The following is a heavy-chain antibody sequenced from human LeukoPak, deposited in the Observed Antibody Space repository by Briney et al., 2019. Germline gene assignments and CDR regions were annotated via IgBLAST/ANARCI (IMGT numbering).Heavy chain of an antibody. J-gene: IGHJ3*02. CDR1: GFTFSSYS. Sequence: PGGSLRLSCAACGFTFSSYSMNWVRQAPGKGLEWVSGISWNSGSIGYADSVKGRFTISRDNAKNSLYLQMNSLRAEDTALYYCAKPAAGGGAFDIWGQGTMVTVSS. CDR3: AKPAAGGGAFDI. CDR2: ISWNSGSI. V-gene: IGHV3-9*01.